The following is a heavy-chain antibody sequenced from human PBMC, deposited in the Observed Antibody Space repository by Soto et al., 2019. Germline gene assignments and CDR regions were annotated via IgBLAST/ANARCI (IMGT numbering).Heavy chain of an antibody. V-gene: IGHV1-18*01. CDR1: GYTFTSYG. CDR3: ARELTIALAAAESGAFDI. J-gene: IGHJ3*02. D-gene: IGHD6-13*01. Sequence: ASVKVSCKASGYTFTSYGISWVRRAPGQGLEWMGWISAYNGNTNYAQKLQGRVTMTTDTSTSTAYMELRSLRSDDTAVYYCARELTIALAAAESGAFDIWGQGTMVTVSS. CDR2: ISAYNGNT.